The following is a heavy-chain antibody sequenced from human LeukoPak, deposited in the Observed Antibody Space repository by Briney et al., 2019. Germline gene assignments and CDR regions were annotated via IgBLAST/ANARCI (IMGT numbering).Heavy chain of an antibody. J-gene: IGHJ5*01. CDR3: ARQVAVVEPTDPNWFDS. CDR2: IFYNGRT. Sequence: SETLSLTCNVSGDSIGRSTYYWGWVRQTPEKGLEWVGSIFYNGRTYYTPSLQSRVIMSLDTSKNQFSLRLTSVTAADTAVYYCARQVAVVEPTDPNWFDSWGQGTLVTVSS. V-gene: IGHV4-39*07. CDR1: GDSIGRSTYY. D-gene: IGHD2-21*01.